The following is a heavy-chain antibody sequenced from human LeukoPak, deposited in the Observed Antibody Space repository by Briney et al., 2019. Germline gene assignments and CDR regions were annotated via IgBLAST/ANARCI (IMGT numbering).Heavy chain of an antibody. J-gene: IGHJ4*02. CDR3: ARDSKEPRYYNGPSNQYYFDY. V-gene: IGHV1-18*01. D-gene: IGHD3-10*01. CDR1: GYTFTSYG. CDR2: ISAYNGNT. Sequence: GASVKVSCKASGYTFTSYGISWVRQAPGQGLEWVGWISAYNGNTNYAQKLEGRVTMTTDTSTSTAYMERRSLRSDDTAAYYCARDSKEPRYYNGPSNQYYFDYWGQGTLVTVSS.